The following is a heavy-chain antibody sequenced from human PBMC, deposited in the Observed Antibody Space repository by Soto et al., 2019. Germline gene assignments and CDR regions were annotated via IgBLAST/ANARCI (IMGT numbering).Heavy chain of an antibody. J-gene: IGHJ4*02. V-gene: IGHV4-4*02. CDR3: ARGGRWLFDY. CDR1: GGSISTDNW. CDR2: IYHSGST. D-gene: IGHD5-12*01. Sequence: QVQLEESGPGLVKPSGTLPLTCAVSGGSISTDNWWSWVRQPPGKGLEWVGEIYHSGSTNYNPSLKSRLTISIDKSKDQFSLDVRSVTAADTAIYYCARGGRWLFDYWGQGTLVTVSS.